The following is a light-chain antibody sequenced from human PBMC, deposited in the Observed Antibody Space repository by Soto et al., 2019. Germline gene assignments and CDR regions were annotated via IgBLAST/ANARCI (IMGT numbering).Light chain of an antibody. CDR1: SSNIGAGYD. CDR2: GDS. CDR3: QSYDSRLSGSDV. J-gene: IGLJ1*01. Sequence: QSVLTQPPSVSGAPGQRVTISCTGSSSNIGAGYDVNWYQQLPGTAPKLLIFGDSNRPSGVPDRFSGSKSGTSASLAITGLQADDEADYYCQSYDSRLSGSDVFGAGTKVTAL. V-gene: IGLV1-40*01.